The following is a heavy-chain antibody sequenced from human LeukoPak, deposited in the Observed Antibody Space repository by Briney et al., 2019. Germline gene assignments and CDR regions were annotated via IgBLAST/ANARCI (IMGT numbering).Heavy chain of an antibody. Sequence: PGGSLRLSCAASGFTFSNYWMSWVRQAPGKGLEWVASIDQYGRAKYYVDSVRGRFTFSRDNTKNSLHLQMYSLRAEDTAVYYCARADSYGSILDYWGQGTRVIDSS. CDR1: GFTFSNYW. CDR3: ARADSYGSILDY. CDR2: IDQYGRAK. D-gene: IGHD5-18*01. J-gene: IGHJ4*02. V-gene: IGHV3-7*04.